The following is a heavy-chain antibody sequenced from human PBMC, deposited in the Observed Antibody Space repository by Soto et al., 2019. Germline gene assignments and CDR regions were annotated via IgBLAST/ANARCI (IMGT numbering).Heavy chain of an antibody. CDR3: ARDRTLVSTTRAVDF. V-gene: IGHV1-18*01. CDR1: GYSFGNFG. J-gene: IGHJ4*02. D-gene: IGHD1-26*01. CDR2: ISAFNSNT. Sequence: QVQLVQSGGEVKKPGASVRVSCKASGYSFGNFGISWVRQAPGQGLEWIGWISAFNSNTRFAQTFQGRVTMTTDTSTSTAYMELTSLRSDDTAVYYCARDRTLVSTTRAVDFWGQGTLITVSS.